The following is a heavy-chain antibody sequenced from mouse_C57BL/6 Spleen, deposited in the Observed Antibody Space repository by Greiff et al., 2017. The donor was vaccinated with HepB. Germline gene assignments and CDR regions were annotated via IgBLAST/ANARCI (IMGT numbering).Heavy chain of an antibody. Sequence: EVKLVESGGGLVKPGGSLKLSCAASGFTFSSYAMSWVRQTPEKRLEWVATISDGGSYTYYPDNVKGRFTISRDNAKNNLYLQMSHLKSEDTAMYYCARDRNYRETMYYWGQGTSVTVSS. J-gene: IGHJ4*01. CDR3: ARDRNYRETMYY. CDR2: ISDGGSYT. CDR1: GFTFSSYA. D-gene: IGHD2-12*01. V-gene: IGHV5-4*01.